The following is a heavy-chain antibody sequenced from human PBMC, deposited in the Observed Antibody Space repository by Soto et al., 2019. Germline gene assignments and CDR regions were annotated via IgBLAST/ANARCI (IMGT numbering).Heavy chain of an antibody. J-gene: IGHJ4*02. CDR2: IYISGTT. CDR1: GGPINAHF. Sequence: SETLSLTCTISGGPINAHFWSCIRQPAGKGLEFIGHIYISGTTTYNPSLKSRVTLSIDPPKSQLSLKLSSVTAADTAAYYCARINGGSPDFWGQGTLVTVSS. CDR3: ARINGGSPDF. V-gene: IGHV4-4*07. D-gene: IGHD2-15*01.